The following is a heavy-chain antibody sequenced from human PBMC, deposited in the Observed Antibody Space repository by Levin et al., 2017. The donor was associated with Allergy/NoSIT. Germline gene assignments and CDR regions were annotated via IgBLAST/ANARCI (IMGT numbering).Heavy chain of an antibody. J-gene: IGHJ4*02. D-gene: IGHD5-18*01. CDR1: GYTFTGYY. Sequence: GESLKISCKASGYTFTGYYIHWVRQAPGQGLEWVGWINPNGGGTKYAQKFQGRVTMTRDTSISTAYMDLSRLRSDDTAVYYCARSAYSLPDYWGQGTLVTVSS. V-gene: IGHV1-2*02. CDR2: INPNGGGT. CDR3: ARSAYSLPDY.